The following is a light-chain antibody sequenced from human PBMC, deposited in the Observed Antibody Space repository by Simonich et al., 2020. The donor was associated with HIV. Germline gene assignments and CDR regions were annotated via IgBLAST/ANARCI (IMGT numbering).Light chain of an antibody. CDR2: AAS. Sequence: EIVLTQSPGTLSLSPGERATLSCRASQSVSSNLAWYQQKPGQAPRLLIYAASTLQSGVPSRFRGSGSGTEFTLTISSLQPEDFATYYCQQLNSYPTFGGGTEVEIK. CDR3: QQLNSYPT. J-gene: IGKJ4*01. CDR1: QSVSSN. V-gene: IGKV3-15*01.